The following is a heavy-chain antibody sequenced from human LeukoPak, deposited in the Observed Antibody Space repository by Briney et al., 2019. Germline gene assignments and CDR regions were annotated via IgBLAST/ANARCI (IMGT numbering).Heavy chain of an antibody. CDR2: ISGTGDRT. CDR3: AKDVRGFSRPLDY. J-gene: IGHJ4*02. CDR1: GFTFGNCA. V-gene: IGHV3-23*01. Sequence: GGSLRLSCAASGFTFGNCAMNWVRQSPGKGLEWVSGISGTGDRTYMADSVKGRFSISRDNSKNILYLQMNSLRVDDTATYYCAKDVRGFSRPLDYWGQGTLVTVSS. D-gene: IGHD5-18*01.